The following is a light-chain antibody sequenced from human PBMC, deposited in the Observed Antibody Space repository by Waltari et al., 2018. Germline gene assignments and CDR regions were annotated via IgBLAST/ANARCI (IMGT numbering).Light chain of an antibody. CDR3: QQYGRSWNT. CDR1: QSVSGNN. CDR2: AAS. Sequence: EIVLTQSPGTLSLSPGERATLSCRARQSVSGNNLAWYQQKPAQAPRLLIHAASSRATGIPDRFSGSGSGTDFTLTITGLEPEDFAVYFCQQYGRSWNTFGQGTKLEIK. J-gene: IGKJ2*01. V-gene: IGKV3-20*01.